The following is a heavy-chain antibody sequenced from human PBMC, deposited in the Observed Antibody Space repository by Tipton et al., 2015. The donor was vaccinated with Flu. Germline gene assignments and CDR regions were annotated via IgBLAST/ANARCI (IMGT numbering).Heavy chain of an antibody. V-gene: IGHV4-39*07. D-gene: IGHD6-19*01. J-gene: IGHJ4*02. CDR2: FFYPGST. Sequence: TLSLTCTVSGGSISSGDYYWGWIRQPPGKGLEWIGTFFYPGSTDYSPSLKSRVTISVDTSKNHFSVNLKSVTAADTAVYYCARGISGWYVYWGQGTLVTVSS. CDR3: ARGISGWYVY. CDR1: GGSISSGDYY.